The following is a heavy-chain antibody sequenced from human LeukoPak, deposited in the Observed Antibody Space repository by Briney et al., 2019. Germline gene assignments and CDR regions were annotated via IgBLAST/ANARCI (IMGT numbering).Heavy chain of an antibody. D-gene: IGHD5-12*01. CDR3: AGGRPGGGYDYGDYYYYYMDV. CDR2: ISSSSSYI. CDR1: GFTFSSYS. V-gene: IGHV3-21*01. Sequence: GGSLRLSCAASGFTFSSYSMNWVRQAPGKGLEWVSSISSSSSYIYYADSVKGRFTFSRDNAKNSLYLQMNSLRAEDTAVYYCAGGRPGGGYDYGDYYYYYMDVWGKGTTVTVSS. J-gene: IGHJ6*03.